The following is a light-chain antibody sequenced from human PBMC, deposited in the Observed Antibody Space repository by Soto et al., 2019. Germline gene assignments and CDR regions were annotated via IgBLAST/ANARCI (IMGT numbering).Light chain of an antibody. V-gene: IGKV3-20*01. CDR2: DSS. J-gene: IGKJ1*01. CDR3: QQYDISPLT. CDR1: HSLSSNF. Sequence: EIVLTQSPAPLSLSPGERATPSCRSSHSLSSNFLAWYQQKRGQPPRLLLYDSSTRATGFPDRFSGSGSGTDFTLTIIRLEPEDFAVYYCQQYDISPLTFGQGTRVEIK.